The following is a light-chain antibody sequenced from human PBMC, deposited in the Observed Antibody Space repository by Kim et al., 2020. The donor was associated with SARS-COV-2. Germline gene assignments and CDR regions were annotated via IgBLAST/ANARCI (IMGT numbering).Light chain of an antibody. CDR2: QEN. J-gene: IGLJ1*01. CDR3: QAWESRTHKWV. CDR1: GLGEKC. V-gene: IGLV3-1*01. Sequence: PGETARSACAGYGLGEKCVAWYEQRRGESAVVVSYQENERPSGIPERFSGAKSGNTATLTMSGAQARDEADYYCQAWESRTHKWVFGAGTKVTVL.